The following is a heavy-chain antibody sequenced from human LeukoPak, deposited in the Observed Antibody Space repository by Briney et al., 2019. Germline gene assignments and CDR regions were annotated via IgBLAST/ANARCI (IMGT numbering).Heavy chain of an antibody. J-gene: IGHJ3*02. Sequence: SETLSLTCTVSGFSISSSSYYWGWIRQPPGKGREWIGSIYYSGSTYYKPSLKSRVTISVDTSKNQFSLKLSSVTAADTAVYYSAKDTPHYDFWSGYYPAYAFDIWGQGTMVTVSS. CDR3: AKDTPHYDFWSGYYPAYAFDI. V-gene: IGHV4-39*07. CDR2: IYYSGST. CDR1: GFSISSSSYY. D-gene: IGHD3-3*01.